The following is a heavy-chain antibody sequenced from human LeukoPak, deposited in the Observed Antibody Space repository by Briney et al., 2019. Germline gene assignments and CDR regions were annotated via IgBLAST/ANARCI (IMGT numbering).Heavy chain of an antibody. Sequence: PGGSLRLSCAVSGITLSNYGMSWVRQAPGKGLEWVAGISDSGGSTKYADSVKGRFTISRDNSKNTLYLQMNSLRAEDTAAYFCAKRGVVIRVILVGFHKEAYYFDSWGQGALVTVSS. D-gene: IGHD3-22*01. CDR2: ISDSGGST. J-gene: IGHJ4*02. CDR3: AKRGVVIRVILVGFHKEAYYFDS. CDR1: GITLSNYG. V-gene: IGHV3-23*01.